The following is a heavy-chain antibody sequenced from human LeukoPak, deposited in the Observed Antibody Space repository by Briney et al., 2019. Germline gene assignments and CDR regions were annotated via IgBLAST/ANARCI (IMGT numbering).Heavy chain of an antibody. D-gene: IGHD3-22*01. Sequence: PGGSLRLSCAASGSTFSTYGMNWVRQAPGKGLEWVSYISSSSHTIYYTDSVKGRFTISRDNAKNSLYLQMNSLRDEDTAVYYCARGGSGYGDYYYFYAMDVWGQGSTVTVSS. V-gene: IGHV3-48*02. CDR3: ARGGSGYGDYYYFYAMDV. CDR2: ISSSSHTI. CDR1: GSTFSTYG. J-gene: IGHJ6*02.